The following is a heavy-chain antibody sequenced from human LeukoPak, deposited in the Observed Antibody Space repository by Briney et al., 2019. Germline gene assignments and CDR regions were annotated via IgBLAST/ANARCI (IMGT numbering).Heavy chain of an antibody. J-gene: IGHJ3*02. Sequence: GGSLRLSCAASGFTFSSYGMHWVRQAPGKGLEWVAVIWYDGSNKYYADSVKGRFTISRDNSKNTLYLQMNSLRAEDTAMYFCARDQAIDIRAYDIWGQGTMVTVSS. D-gene: IGHD5-12*01. V-gene: IGHV3-33*01. CDR3: ARDQAIDIRAYDI. CDR1: GFTFSSYG. CDR2: IWYDGSNK.